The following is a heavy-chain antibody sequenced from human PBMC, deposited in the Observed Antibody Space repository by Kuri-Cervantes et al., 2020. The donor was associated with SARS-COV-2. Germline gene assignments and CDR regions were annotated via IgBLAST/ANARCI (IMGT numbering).Heavy chain of an antibody. D-gene: IGHD3-9*01. CDR2: ISAYNGNT. Sequence: ASVKVSCKAPGYTFTSYGISWVRQAPGQGLEWMGWISAYNGNTNYAQKLQGRVTMTTDTSTSTAYMELRSLRSDDTAVYYCARETFLTRGPMPAPLLDYWGQGTLVTVSS. V-gene: IGHV1-18*01. CDR3: ARETFLTRGPMPAPLLDY. J-gene: IGHJ4*02. CDR1: GYTFTSYG.